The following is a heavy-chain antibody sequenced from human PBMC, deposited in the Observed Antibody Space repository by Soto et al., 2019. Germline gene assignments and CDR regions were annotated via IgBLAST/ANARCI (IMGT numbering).Heavy chain of an antibody. CDR3: AKDMGYCSGGSCYSADY. Sequence: VQLVESGGGLVQPGRSLRLSCAASGFTFDDYAMHWVRQAPGKGLEWVSGISWNSGSIAYADSVKGRFTISRDNAKNSLYLQMNTLRPEDTALYYCAKDMGYCSGGSCYSADYWGQGTLVTVSS. CDR1: GFTFDDYA. CDR2: ISWNSGSI. J-gene: IGHJ4*02. D-gene: IGHD2-15*01. V-gene: IGHV3-9*01.